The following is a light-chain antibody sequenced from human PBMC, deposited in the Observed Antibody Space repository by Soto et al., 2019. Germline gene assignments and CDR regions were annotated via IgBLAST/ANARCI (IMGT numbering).Light chain of an antibody. Sequence: VLTQSPGTLSLSQGERATLSCRSSPSVTNYLAWYQQKPGQPHRLIIYGAFNRAAGIPARFSGSVSGTDFTLTISSLEPEDSAVYYCQQRTIWPTVTFGPWTRLEIK. CDR1: PSVTNY. CDR2: GAF. CDR3: QQRTIWPTVT. J-gene: IGKJ5*01. V-gene: IGKV3-11*01.